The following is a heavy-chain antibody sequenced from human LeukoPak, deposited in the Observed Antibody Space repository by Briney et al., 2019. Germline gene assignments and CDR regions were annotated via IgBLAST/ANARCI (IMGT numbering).Heavy chain of an antibody. CDR3: ARWYSSGWAFDY. CDR1: GGTISSYY. J-gene: IGHJ4*02. V-gene: IGHV4-59*08. D-gene: IGHD6-19*01. CDR2: IHYSGST. Sequence: SGTLSLTCTVSGGTISSYYWNWIRQPPGKGQEWIGYIHYSGSTKYNPSLKSRVTISVDTSKNQFSLKLSSVTAADTAVYYCARWYSSGWAFDYWGQGTLVTVSS.